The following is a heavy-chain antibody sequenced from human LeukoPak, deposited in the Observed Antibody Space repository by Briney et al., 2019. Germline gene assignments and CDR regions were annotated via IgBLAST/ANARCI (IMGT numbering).Heavy chain of an antibody. D-gene: IGHD4-23*01. V-gene: IGHV3-11*04. J-gene: IGHJ4*02. CDR1: GGSFSGYY. Sequence: LSLTCAVYGGSFSGYYWGWICQPPGKGLEWVSTISGSGGSTYYADSVKGQFTISRDNAKNSLYLQMNSLRAEDTAVYYCARDRDDYGGNSYFDYWGQGTLVTVSS. CDR2: ISGSGGST. CDR3: ARDRDDYGGNSYFDY.